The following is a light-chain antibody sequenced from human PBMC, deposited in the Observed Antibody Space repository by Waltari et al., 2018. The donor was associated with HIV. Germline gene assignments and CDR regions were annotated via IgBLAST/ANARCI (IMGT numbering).Light chain of an antibody. CDR3: HQYNQWPRT. V-gene: IGKV3D-15*01. CDR2: GGA. Sequence: EVVMTQSQATLSVSSGARATLCCRAIQSLTISLAWYQQKPGQAPRLLIYGGATKATVFPARFSGSRSGTEFTLTISSLRSEDFSVYDCHQYNQWPRTFGQVTKVGIK. J-gene: IGKJ2*01. CDR1: QSLTIS.